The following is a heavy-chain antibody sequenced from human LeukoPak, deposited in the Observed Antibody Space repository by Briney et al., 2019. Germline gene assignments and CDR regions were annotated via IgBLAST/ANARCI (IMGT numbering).Heavy chain of an antibody. CDR3: AGRDHDYGDYVYFQH. Sequence: ASVKVSCKASGGTFSSYAISWVRQAPGQGLEWMGRIISIFGTANYAQKFQGRVTITTDESTSTAYMELSSLRSEDTAVYYCAGRDHDYGDYVYFQHWGQGTLVTVSS. D-gene: IGHD4-17*01. CDR2: IISIFGTA. CDR1: GGTFSSYA. V-gene: IGHV1-69*05. J-gene: IGHJ1*01.